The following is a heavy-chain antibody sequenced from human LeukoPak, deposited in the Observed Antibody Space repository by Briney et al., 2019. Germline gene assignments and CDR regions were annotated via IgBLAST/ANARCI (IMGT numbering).Heavy chain of an antibody. Sequence: GGSLRLSCVASGFTFSSYFMTWVRQAPGEGLEWVSDISGSGSHTYYADSVKGRFTISRDNSKNTLYLQMNSLRVEGTAVYYCATRRSPLDYWGQGTLVTVSS. CDR1: GFTFSSYF. CDR2: ISGSGSHT. CDR3: ATRRSPLDY. J-gene: IGHJ4*02. V-gene: IGHV3-23*01.